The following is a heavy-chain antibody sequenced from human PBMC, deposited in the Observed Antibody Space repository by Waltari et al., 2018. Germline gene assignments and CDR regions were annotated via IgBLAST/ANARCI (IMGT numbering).Heavy chain of an antibody. V-gene: IGHV3-74*01. CDR2: FNSDGSST. Sequence: EEQLVESGGGLVQPGESLRLSCAASGFTFSRYWMDWVRQAPGKGLVWVSRFNSDGSSTIYAESVKGRFTISRDNAKNTLYVQMNRLRAEDTAVYYCARVATKTYSSPVPGRPYYYGMDVWGQGTTVTVSS. CDR3: ARVATKTYSSPVPGRPYYYGMDV. J-gene: IGHJ6*02. CDR1: GFTFSRYW. D-gene: IGHD6-13*01.